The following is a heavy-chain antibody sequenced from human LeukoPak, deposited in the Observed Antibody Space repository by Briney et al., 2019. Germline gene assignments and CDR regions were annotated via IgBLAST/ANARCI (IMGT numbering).Heavy chain of an antibody. V-gene: IGHV3-66*02. CDR1: GFTFSSYE. D-gene: IGHD3-3*01. CDR3: ARDHGAGITIFGVVNLLDY. Sequence: PGGSLRLSCAASGFTFSSYEMNWVRHAPGKGLEGVSVIYSGGTTYYADAIKGRLTISRDNSKNTLYLQMHSLRAEDRAVYYCARDHGAGITIFGVVNLLDYWGQGILVTVSS. CDR2: IYSGGTT. J-gene: IGHJ4*02.